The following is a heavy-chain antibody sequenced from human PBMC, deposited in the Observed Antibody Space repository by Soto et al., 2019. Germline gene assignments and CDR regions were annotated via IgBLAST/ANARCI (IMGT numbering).Heavy chain of an antibody. CDR3: ARVRLSXXVNDALDX. D-gene: IGHD3-3*02. V-gene: IGHV3-30*14. CDR2: MTYDGATE. J-gene: IGHJ3*01. CDR1: GFTFSDYV. Sequence: QVRLVESGGGVVQPGTSLRLSCAASGFTFSDYVIHWVRQAAGKGLEWVASMTYDGATEYYADSVKGRFTMSRDNSKRALSLQMNSLXXXXTAVYYCARVRLSXXVNDALDXXXXGTXXXVXS.